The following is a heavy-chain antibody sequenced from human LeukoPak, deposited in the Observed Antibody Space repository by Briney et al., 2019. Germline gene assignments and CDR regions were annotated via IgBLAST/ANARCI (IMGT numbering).Heavy chain of an antibody. D-gene: IGHD6-13*01. CDR3: ARSHPSAAAGHNYYYMDV. CDR2: IYPGDSDT. V-gene: IGHV5-51*01. CDR1: GYSCTSYW. J-gene: IGHJ6*03. Sequence: GESLKISCKGSGYSCTSYWIGWVRQMPGKGLEWMGIIYPGDSDTRYSPSFQGQVTISADKSISTAYLQWSSLKASDTAMYYCARSHPSAAAGHNYYYMDVWGKGTTVTVSS.